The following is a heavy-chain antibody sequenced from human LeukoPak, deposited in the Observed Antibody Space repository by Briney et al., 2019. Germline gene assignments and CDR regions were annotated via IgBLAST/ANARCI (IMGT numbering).Heavy chain of an antibody. CDR3: ARGSYDYVWGSYSYYMDV. J-gene: IGHJ6*03. V-gene: IGHV4-38-2*02. Sequence: SSETLSLTCTVSGYSISSGYYWGWIRQPPGKGLEWIGSIYYSGSTYYNPSLKSRVTISVDTSKNQFSLKLSSVTAADTAVYYCARGSYDYVWGSYSYYMDVWGKGTTVTVSS. CDR2: IYYSGST. CDR1: GYSISSGYY. D-gene: IGHD3-16*01.